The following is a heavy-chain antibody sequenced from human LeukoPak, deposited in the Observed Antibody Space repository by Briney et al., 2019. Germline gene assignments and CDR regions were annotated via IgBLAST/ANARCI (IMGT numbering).Heavy chain of an antibody. CDR1: GFTFNNYG. CDR2: IWFDESNK. V-gene: IGHV3-33*01. D-gene: IGHD2-2*01. J-gene: IGHJ4*02. CDR3: ARDCVYCTRATCSSHLPEPPSLDY. Sequence: GGSLRLSCAASGFTFNNYGMHWVRQAPGKGLEGLAFIWFDESNKFYAASVKGRFTISRDNSKNTLYLQMNSLRAEDTAVYYCARDCVYCTRATCSSHLPEPPSLDYWGQGTLVTVSS.